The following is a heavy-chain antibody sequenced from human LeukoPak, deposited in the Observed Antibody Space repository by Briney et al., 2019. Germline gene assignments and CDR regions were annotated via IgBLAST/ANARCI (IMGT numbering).Heavy chain of an antibody. D-gene: IGHD5-18*01. J-gene: IGHJ4*02. CDR1: GFTLSTFA. CDR2: IFQGGGEI. V-gene: IGHV3-23*01. CDR3: ATYRQVLLPFES. Sequence: PGGSLRLSCAASGFTLSTFAMIWVRQPPGKGLEWVSSIFQGGGEIHYADSVRGRFTISRDNSKSTLFLQMNSLRAEDSAIYYCATYRQVLLPFESWGQGTLVTVSS.